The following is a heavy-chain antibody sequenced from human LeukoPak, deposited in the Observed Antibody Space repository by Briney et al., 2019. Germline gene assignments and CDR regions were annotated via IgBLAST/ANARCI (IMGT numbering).Heavy chain of an antibody. CDR3: ARSPGWFDP. CDR2: IYYSGST. J-gene: IGHJ5*02. CDR1: GGSVSGYY. V-gene: IGHV4-59*06. D-gene: IGHD1-14*01. Sequence: PSETLSLTCAVYGGSVSGYYWSWIRQPPGKGLEWIGYIYYSGSTYYNPSLKSRVTISVDTSKNQFSLKLSSVTAADTAVYYCARSPGWFDPWGQGTLVTVSS.